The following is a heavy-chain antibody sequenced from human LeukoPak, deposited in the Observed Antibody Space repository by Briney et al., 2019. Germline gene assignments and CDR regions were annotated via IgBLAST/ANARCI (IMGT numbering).Heavy chain of an antibody. D-gene: IGHD3-10*01. V-gene: IGHV3-9*01. CDR2: ISWNSGSI. CDR3: AKDLNYRSGRPTYYGMDV. CDR1: GFTFDDYA. Sequence: GGSLRLSCAASGFTFDDYAMHWVRQAPGKGLEWVSGISWNSGSIGYADSVKGRFTISRDNAKNSLYLQMNSLRAEDTALYYCAKDLNYRSGRPTYYGMDVWGQGTTVTVSS. J-gene: IGHJ6*02.